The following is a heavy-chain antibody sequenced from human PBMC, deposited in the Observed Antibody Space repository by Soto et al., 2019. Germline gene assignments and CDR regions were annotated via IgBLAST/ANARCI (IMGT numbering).Heavy chain of an antibody. Sequence: GGSLRLSCAASGFTFSSYGMHWVRQAPGKGLEWVAVISYDGSNKYYADSVKGRFTISRDNSKNTLYLQMNSLRAEDTAVYYCATRGVVYYYGMDVWGQGTTVTVS. CDR1: GFTFSSYG. V-gene: IGHV3-30*03. CDR3: ATRGVVYYYGMDV. CDR2: ISYDGSNK. D-gene: IGHD2-15*01. J-gene: IGHJ6*02.